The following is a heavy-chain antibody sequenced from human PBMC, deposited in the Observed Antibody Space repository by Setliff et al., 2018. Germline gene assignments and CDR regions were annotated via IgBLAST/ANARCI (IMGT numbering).Heavy chain of an antibody. J-gene: IGHJ4*02. CDR3: AKDRVNDGFWDFDS. CDR2: VIQGGGG. CDR1: GFTFRDYT. Sequence: PGESLKISCAASGFTFRDYTLAWVRQVPGKGLEWVAGVIQGGGGVYADSVKGRSTISRDNSKNTIFLQMNNLRAEDTATYYCAKDRVNDGFWDFDSWGQGIVVTVSS. V-gene: IGHV3-23*01. D-gene: IGHD1-26*01.